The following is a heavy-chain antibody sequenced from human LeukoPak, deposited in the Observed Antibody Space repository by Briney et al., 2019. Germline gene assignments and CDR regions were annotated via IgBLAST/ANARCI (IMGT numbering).Heavy chain of an antibody. CDR2: ISSSSTYI. Sequence: GGSLRLSCAVSGFTFSSYSMSWVRQAPGKGLEWVSSISSSSTYIYYADSVKGRFTISRDNAKNSLYLQMNSLRADDTAVYYCARGFIWFGELLAPFDYWGQGTLVTVSS. CDR3: ARGFIWFGELLAPFDY. V-gene: IGHV3-21*01. D-gene: IGHD3-10*01. J-gene: IGHJ4*02. CDR1: GFTFSSYS.